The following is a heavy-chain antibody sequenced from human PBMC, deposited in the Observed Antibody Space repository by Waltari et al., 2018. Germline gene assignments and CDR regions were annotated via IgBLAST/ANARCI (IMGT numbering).Heavy chain of an antibody. D-gene: IGHD3-9*01. CDR1: GYTFTSYY. CDR3: ARDPGERGYDILTAYYFDY. J-gene: IGHJ4*02. CDR2: INPSGGST. V-gene: IGHV1-46*01. Sequence: QVQLVQSGAEVKKPGASVKVSCKASGYTFTSYYMHWVRQAPGQGLEWMGIINPSGGSTSYAQKFQGRVTMTRDTSTSTVYMELSSLRSEDTAVYYCARDPGERGYDILTAYYFDYWGQGTLVTVSS.